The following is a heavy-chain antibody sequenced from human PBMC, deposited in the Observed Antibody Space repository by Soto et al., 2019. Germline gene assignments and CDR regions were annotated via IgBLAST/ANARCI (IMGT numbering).Heavy chain of an antibody. J-gene: IGHJ6*02. Sequence: QVQLEQSGAEVKKPGSSVKVSCKASGGTFSNSAISWVRQAPGQGLEWMGGIMPIFRTPDYAQKFQGRVTVTADESTSTAYMELGGLISDDTAVYYFARDKDRLQLGGTYYYILDVWGQGTTVTVSS. D-gene: IGHD5-12*01. CDR3: ARDKDRLQLGGTYYYILDV. CDR1: GGTFSNSA. V-gene: IGHV1-69*12. CDR2: IMPIFRTP.